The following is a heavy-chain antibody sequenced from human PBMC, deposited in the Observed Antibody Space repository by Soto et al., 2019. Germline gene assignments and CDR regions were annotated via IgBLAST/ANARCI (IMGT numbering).Heavy chain of an antibody. CDR1: GGSISSSSYY. Sequence: QLQLQESGPGLVKPSETLSLTCTVSGGSISSSSYYWGWIRQPPGKGLEWIGSIYYSGSTYYNPSLKSRVTISVDTSKNQFSLKLSSVTAADTAVYYCARHNTYYDFWSGYYIYYGMDVWGQGTTVTVSS. CDR2: IYYSGST. CDR3: ARHNTYYDFWSGYYIYYGMDV. J-gene: IGHJ6*02. V-gene: IGHV4-39*01. D-gene: IGHD3-3*01.